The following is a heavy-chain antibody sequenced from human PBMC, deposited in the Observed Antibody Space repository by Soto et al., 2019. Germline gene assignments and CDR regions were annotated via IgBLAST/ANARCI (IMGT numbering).Heavy chain of an antibody. Sequence: PSETLSLTCTVSGGSISSSSYYWGWIRQPPGKGLEWIGSIYYSGSTYYNPSLKSRVTISVDTSKNQFSLKLSSVTAADTAVYYCARSIFGVVIISRYFDYWGQGTLVTVPS. D-gene: IGHD3-3*02. CDR3: ARSIFGVVIISRYFDY. CDR1: GGSISSSSYY. CDR2: IYYSGST. V-gene: IGHV4-39*01. J-gene: IGHJ4*02.